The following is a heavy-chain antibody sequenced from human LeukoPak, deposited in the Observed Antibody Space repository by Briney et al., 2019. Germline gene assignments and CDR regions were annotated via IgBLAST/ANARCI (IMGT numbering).Heavy chain of an antibody. D-gene: IGHD1-26*01. Sequence: GGSLRLSCAASGFTFSSFPMTWVRLAPGKGLEWVSTITGSGGSTYYAESVKGRFTISRDNSKNTLYLQMNSLRAEDTAVYYCAKDLAGSGSYSFDYWGQGTLVTVSS. CDR1: GFTFSSFP. CDR3: AKDLAGSGSYSFDY. CDR2: ITGSGGST. J-gene: IGHJ4*02. V-gene: IGHV3-23*01.